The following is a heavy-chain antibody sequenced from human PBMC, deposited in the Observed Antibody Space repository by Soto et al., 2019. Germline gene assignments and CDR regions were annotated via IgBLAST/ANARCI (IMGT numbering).Heavy chain of an antibody. CDR1: GGSISRYY. CDR2: IYYSGST. V-gene: IGHV4-59*01. J-gene: IGHJ4*02. D-gene: IGHD6-19*01. Sequence: PSETLSLTCTVPGGSISRYYWSWIRQPTGKGLEWIGYIYYSGSTNYNPSLKSRVTISVDTSKNQFSLKLSSVTAADTAVSYCARSSSGRSSVDYWGQGTLVTVSS. CDR3: ARSSSGRSSVDY.